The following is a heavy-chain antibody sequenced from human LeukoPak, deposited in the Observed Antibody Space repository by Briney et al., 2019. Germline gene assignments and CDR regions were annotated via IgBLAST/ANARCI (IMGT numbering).Heavy chain of an antibody. CDR1: GFTFSSYG. Sequence: LAGGSLRLSCAASGFTFSSYGMHWVRQAPGKGLEWVAVISYDGSNKYYADSVKGRFTISRDNSKNTLYLQMNSLRAEDTAVYYCAKDSGSPWIQLWLRSWGQGTLVSVSS. CDR3: AKDSGSPWIQLWLRS. CDR2: ISYDGSNK. J-gene: IGHJ4*02. V-gene: IGHV3-30*18. D-gene: IGHD5-18*01.